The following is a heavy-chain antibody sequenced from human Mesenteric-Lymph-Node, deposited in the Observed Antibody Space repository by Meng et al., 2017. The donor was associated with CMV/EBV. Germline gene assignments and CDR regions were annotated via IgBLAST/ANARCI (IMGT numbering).Heavy chain of an antibody. Sequence: SETLSLTCAVYGGSFSGYYWSWIRQPPGKGLEWIGEINHSGSPNYNPSLKSRVTISVDTSKNQFSLKLSSVTAADTAVYYCAKTVAYYYYYGMDVWGQGTTVTVSS. CDR1: GGSFSGYY. J-gene: IGHJ6*02. V-gene: IGHV4-34*01. D-gene: IGHD4-23*01. CDR3: AKTVAYYYYYGMDV. CDR2: INHSGSP.